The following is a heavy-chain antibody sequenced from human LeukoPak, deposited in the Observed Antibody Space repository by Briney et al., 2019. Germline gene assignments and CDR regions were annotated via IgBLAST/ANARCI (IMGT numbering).Heavy chain of an antibody. CDR2: IYLDGSRA. CDR1: GFTFSNYW. Sequence: GGSLRLSCAVSGFTFSNYWMSWARQSPGKGLEWVANIYLDGSRAYYVDSVKGRFTISRDNAKNLLYLQMNSLRAEDTAVYYCAKFTRTLVRGALVNWGQGTLVTVSS. V-gene: IGHV3-7*03. J-gene: IGHJ4*02. D-gene: IGHD3-10*01. CDR3: AKFTRTLVRGALVN.